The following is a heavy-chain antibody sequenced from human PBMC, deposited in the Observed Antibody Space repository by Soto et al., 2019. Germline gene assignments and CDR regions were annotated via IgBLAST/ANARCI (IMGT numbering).Heavy chain of an antibody. V-gene: IGHV4-39*01. CDR3: VKLYRTRPGARFEPY. Sequence: SETLSLTCTVSGGSISSSGYYWGWIRQPPGKGLEWIGSVYYSGSTYYNPSLNSRVTISVDTSKNQFSLKLSSVTAADTALYFCVKLYRTRPGARFEPYWGHGTLVTVSS. D-gene: IGHD2-2*01. CDR1: GGSISSSGYY. J-gene: IGHJ4*01. CDR2: VYYSGST.